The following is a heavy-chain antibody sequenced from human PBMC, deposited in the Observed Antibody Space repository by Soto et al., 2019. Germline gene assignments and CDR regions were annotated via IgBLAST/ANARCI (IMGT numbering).Heavy chain of an antibody. D-gene: IGHD3-3*01. CDR3: ARMGSYYDFWSGYYKPYGMDV. CDR2: IFSNDEK. J-gene: IGHJ6*02. CDR1: GFSLSNARMG. Sequence: PTLVNPTETLTLTCTVSGFSLSNARMGVSWIRQPPGKALEWLAHIFSNDEKSYSTSLKSRLTISKDTSKSQVVLTMTNMDPVDTATYYCARMGSYYDFWSGYYKPYGMDVWGQGTTVTAP. V-gene: IGHV2-26*01.